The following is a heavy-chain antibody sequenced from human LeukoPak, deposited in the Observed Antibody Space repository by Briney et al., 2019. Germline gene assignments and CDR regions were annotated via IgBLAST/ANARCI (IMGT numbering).Heavy chain of an antibody. D-gene: IGHD4-17*01. V-gene: IGHV3-66*01. CDR1: GFTVSSNY. Sequence: GGSLRLSCAASGFTVSSNYMSWVRQAPGKGLEWVSVIYSGGSTYYADSVKGRFTISRDNSKNTLYLQRNSLRAEDTAVYYCARDYGDYNDYFDYWGQGTLVTVSS. CDR3: ARDYGDYNDYFDY. J-gene: IGHJ4*02. CDR2: IYSGGST.